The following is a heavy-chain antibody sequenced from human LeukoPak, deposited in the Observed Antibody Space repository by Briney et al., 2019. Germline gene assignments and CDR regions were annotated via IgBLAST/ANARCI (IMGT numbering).Heavy chain of an antibody. D-gene: IGHD1-1*01. CDR2: INHSGST. Sequence: SETLSLTCAVYGGSFSGYYWSWIRQPPGKGLEWTGEINHSGSTNYNPSLKSRVTISVDTSKNQFSLKLSSVTAADAAVYYCATTLYYYYYMDVWGKGTTVTVSS. CDR3: ATTLYYYYYMDV. CDR1: GGSFSGYY. V-gene: IGHV4-34*01. J-gene: IGHJ6*03.